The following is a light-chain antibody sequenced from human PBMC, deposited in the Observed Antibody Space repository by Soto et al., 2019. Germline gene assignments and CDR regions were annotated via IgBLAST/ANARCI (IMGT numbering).Light chain of an antibody. CDR2: EVS. Sequence: QSALTQPPSASGSPGQSVTISCTGTSSDVGGYNYVSCYQQQPGKAPNLMIYEVSKRPSGVPDRFSGYKSGYTASLTVAGLQAEDEADYYCSSYAGSNYYVFGTGTKVTVL. CDR1: SSDVGGYNY. J-gene: IGLJ1*01. V-gene: IGLV2-8*01. CDR3: SSYAGSNYYV.